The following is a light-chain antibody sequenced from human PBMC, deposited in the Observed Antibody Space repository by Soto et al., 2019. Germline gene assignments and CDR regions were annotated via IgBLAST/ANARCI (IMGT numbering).Light chain of an antibody. V-gene: IGKV3-20*01. J-gene: IGKJ4*01. CDR3: EQYDNSPLT. CDR2: GVS. Sequence: ENVVKQSPGALSLSTGERATLSCTASQSISGSYLAWYQQKPGQAPRVVIYGVSRRATGIPDRFSGSGSGTDFTLTIIRLEPEDCAVYYCEQYDNSPLTFGGGTKVDI. CDR1: QSISGSY.